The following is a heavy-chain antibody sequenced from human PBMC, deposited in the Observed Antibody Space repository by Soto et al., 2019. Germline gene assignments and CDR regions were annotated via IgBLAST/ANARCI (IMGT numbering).Heavy chain of an antibody. J-gene: IGHJ6*02. D-gene: IGHD2-2*01. Sequence: PGESLKIPCKGSGYSFTNYWIGWVRQMPGKGLEWMGIIYPGDSDTRYSPSFQGQVTIAADKSISTAYLQWSSLKASDTAMYYCASTVPAANSSSYYSGMDVWGQGTTVTVSS. CDR2: IYPGDSDT. CDR3: ASTVPAANSSSYYSGMDV. V-gene: IGHV5-51*01. CDR1: GYSFTNYW.